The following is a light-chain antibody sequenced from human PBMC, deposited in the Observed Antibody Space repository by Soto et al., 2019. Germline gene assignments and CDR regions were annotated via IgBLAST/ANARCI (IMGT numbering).Light chain of an antibody. J-gene: IGLJ3*02. Sequence: QSVLTQPASVSGSPGQSITISCTGTIRDVGSYDLVSWYQQHPGKAPKLKIYEGSKRPSGVSSRFSGSKSGNTASLTISGLQAEDEADYYCCSYAGSSTSWVFGGGTKLTVL. V-gene: IGLV2-23*01. CDR1: IRDVGSYDL. CDR3: CSYAGSSTSWV. CDR2: EGS.